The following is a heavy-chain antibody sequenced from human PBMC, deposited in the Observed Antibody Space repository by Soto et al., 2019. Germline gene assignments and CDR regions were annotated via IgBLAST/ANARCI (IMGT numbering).Heavy chain of an antibody. CDR3: ARQTSSSSVWFWFDP. CDR2: FDYSGTT. Sequence: KPSETLSLTCSVSGGSIIRSHYFWVWIRRPPGKGLEWIGNFDYSGTTYYNPSLKSRVTISVDTSKNQFSLKVNSVTAADTAVYYCARQTSSSSVWFWFDPWGQGTLVTVSS. D-gene: IGHD6-6*01. CDR1: GGSIIRSHYF. V-gene: IGHV4-39*01. J-gene: IGHJ5*02.